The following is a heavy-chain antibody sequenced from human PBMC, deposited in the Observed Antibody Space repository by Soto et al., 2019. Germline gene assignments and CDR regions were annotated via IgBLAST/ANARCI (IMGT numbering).Heavy chain of an antibody. CDR3: ARDVGNSGYGL. CDR2: IIPILGIA. D-gene: IGHD5-12*01. CDR1: GGTFSSYT. Sequence: QVQLVQSGAEVKKPGSSVKVSCKASGGTFSSYTISWVRQAPGQGLEWMGRIIPILGIANYAQKFQGRVTITADKSTSTAHMELSSLRSEDTAVYYCARDVGNSGYGLWGQGTMVTVSS. J-gene: IGHJ3*01. V-gene: IGHV1-69*08.